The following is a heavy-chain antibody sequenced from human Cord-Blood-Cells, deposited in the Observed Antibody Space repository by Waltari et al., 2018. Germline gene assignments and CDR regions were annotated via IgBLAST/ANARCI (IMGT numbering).Heavy chain of an antibody. CDR3: ARDPRLGFDY. CDR1: VFPFIRYA. J-gene: IGHJ4*02. V-gene: IGHV3-30-3*01. D-gene: IGHD7-27*01. Sequence: QVQPVESGGGVVQPGRSLTLPCAASVFPFIRYAMHWVRQAPGKGLEWVAVISYDGSNKYYADSVKGRFTISRDNSKNTLYLQMNSLRAEDTAVYYCARDPRLGFDYWGQGTLVTVSS. CDR2: ISYDGSNK.